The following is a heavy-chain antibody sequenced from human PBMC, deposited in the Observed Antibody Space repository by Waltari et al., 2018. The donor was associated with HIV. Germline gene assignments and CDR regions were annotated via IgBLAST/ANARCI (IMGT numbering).Heavy chain of an antibody. CDR2: ISSYNGHT. Sequence: QVQLVQSGAEVKKPGSSVKDSGQAWGNTFPSSGIGGVGQAPGQGLEGMGWISSYNGHTNYAQKLQGRVTMTTDTSTNTAYMELRSRRSDDTAVYYGARVRSSSWSPWYIDYWGQGTPVTVSS. V-gene: IGHV1-18*01. J-gene: IGHJ4*02. CDR1: GNTFPSSG. CDR3: ARVRSSSWSPWYIDY. D-gene: IGHD6-13*01.